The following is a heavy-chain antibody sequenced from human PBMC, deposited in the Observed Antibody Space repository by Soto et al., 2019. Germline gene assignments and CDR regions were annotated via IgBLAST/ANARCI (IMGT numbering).Heavy chain of an antibody. CDR3: ARDLTGDREDAFDI. CDR2: IYYSGST. CDR1: GGSISSYY. D-gene: IGHD3-9*01. V-gene: IGHV4-59*01. Sequence: SETLSLTCTVSGGSISSYYWSWIRQPPGKGLEWIGYIYYSGSTNYNPSLKSRVTISVDTSKNQFSLKLSSVTAADTAVHYCARDLTGDREDAFDIWGQGTMVTVSS. J-gene: IGHJ3*02.